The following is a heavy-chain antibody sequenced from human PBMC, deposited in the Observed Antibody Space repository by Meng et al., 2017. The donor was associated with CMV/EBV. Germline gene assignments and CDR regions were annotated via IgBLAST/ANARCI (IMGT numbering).Heavy chain of an antibody. CDR2: ISSSGSTI. V-gene: IGHV3-48*03. D-gene: IGHD6-19*01. CDR1: GVTFSSYE. J-gene: IGHJ4*02. CDR3: ARRGGWGVAVAGPYFDY. Sequence: SLGLSCAVSGVTFSSYEMKRGRQAPGKGLEWVSYISSSGSTIYYADSVKGRFTITRDNAKNSLYLQMNSLRAEDTAVYYCARRGGWGVAVAGPYFDYWGQGTLVTVSS.